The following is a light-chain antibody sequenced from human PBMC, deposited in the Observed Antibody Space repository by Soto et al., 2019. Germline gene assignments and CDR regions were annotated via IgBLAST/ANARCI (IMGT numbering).Light chain of an antibody. CDR1: SSDIGGYDH. Sequence: QSVLTQPPSASGSPGQSVTISCTGTSSDIGGYDHVSWYQQHPGKAPKVVIYEVTKRPSGVPDRFSGFKAGNTASLTVFGLQAEDEADYYCGSFAGPIWVFGGGTQLTVL. J-gene: IGLJ3*02. V-gene: IGLV2-8*01. CDR2: EVT. CDR3: GSFAGPIWV.